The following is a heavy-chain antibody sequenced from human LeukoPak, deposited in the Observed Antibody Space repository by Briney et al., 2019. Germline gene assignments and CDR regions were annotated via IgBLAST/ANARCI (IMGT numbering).Heavy chain of an antibody. CDR1: GFSFSSFE. CDR3: ARGGAYGMMGY. D-gene: IGHD4-17*01. Sequence: PGGSLRLSCVASGFSFSSFEMNWVHQAPGKGLEWLSYITNTGRTIYYADSVKGRFTISRDNAKNSLYLHMNSLRGDDTAIYYCARGGAYGMMGYWGQGTLVTVSS. CDR2: ITNTGRTI. V-gene: IGHV3-48*03. J-gene: IGHJ4*02.